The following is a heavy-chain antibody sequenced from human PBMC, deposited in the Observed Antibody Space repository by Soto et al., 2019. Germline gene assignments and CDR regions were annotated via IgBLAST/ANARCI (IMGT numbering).Heavy chain of an antibody. Sequence: EVQLLESGGGLVQPGGSLRLSCAASGFTFSSYAMSWVRQAPGKGLEWVSAISGSGGSTYYADSVKGRFTISRDNSKNTLYLQMNSLIAEDKAVYYCAKVGGSVSYRYYYYMDVWGKGTTVTVSS. CDR2: ISGSGGST. J-gene: IGHJ6*03. V-gene: IGHV3-23*01. CDR3: AKVGGSVSYRYYYYMDV. CDR1: GFTFSSYA. D-gene: IGHD3-10*01.